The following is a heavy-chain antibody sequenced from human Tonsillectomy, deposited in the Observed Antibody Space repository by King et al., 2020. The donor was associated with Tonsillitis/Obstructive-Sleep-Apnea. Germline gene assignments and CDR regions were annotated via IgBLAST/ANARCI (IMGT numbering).Heavy chain of an antibody. V-gene: IGHV4-34*01. CDR3: ARGDEYCSSTSCFPLGYYYYYYYMDV. CDR1: GGSFSGYY. D-gene: IGHD2-2*01. J-gene: IGHJ6*03. CDR2: INHSGST. Sequence: VQLQQWGAGLLKPSETLSLTCAVYGGSFSGYYWSWIRQPPGKGLEWIGEINHSGSTNYNPSLKSRVTISVDTSKNQFSLKLSSVTAADTAVYYCARGDEYCSSTSCFPLGYYYYYYYMDVWGKGTTVTVSS.